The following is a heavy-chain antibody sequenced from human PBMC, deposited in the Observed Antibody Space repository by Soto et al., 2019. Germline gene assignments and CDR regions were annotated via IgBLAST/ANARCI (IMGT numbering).Heavy chain of an antibody. J-gene: IGHJ4*01. Sequence: GGSLRLSCTTSGFTFGDYALSWVRQAPGKGLEWVGFIRRNAYGGTTDYAASVKGRFTISRDDSKSIAYLQMNSLRTEDTALYYCTSASILDLVNWDQGTLDTVSS. CDR2: IRRNAYGGTT. D-gene: IGHD3-3*01. CDR1: GFTFGDYA. CDR3: TSASILDLVN. V-gene: IGHV3-49*04.